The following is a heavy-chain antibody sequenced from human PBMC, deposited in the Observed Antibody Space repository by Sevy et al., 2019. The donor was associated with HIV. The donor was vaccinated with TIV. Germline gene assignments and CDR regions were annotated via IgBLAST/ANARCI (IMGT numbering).Heavy chain of an antibody. Sequence: GGSLRLSCAASGFTFSSYSMNWVRQAPGKGLEWVSSISSSSSYIYYADSVKGRFTISRDNTKNSLYLQMNSLRAEDTPVYYCARYTMIDDAFDIWGQGTMVTVSS. D-gene: IGHD3-22*01. CDR1: GFTFSSYS. CDR3: ARYTMIDDAFDI. J-gene: IGHJ3*02. CDR2: ISSSSSYI. V-gene: IGHV3-21*01.